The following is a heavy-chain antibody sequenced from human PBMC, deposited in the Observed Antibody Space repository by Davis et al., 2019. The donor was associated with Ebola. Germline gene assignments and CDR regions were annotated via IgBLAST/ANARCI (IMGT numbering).Heavy chain of an antibody. CDR1: GFAFSNYW. Sequence: GESLKISCAASGFAFSNYWMSWVRQAPGKGLEWVANIKQDGSEKYYVDSVKGRFAISRDNAKKSLYLQMNSLRAEDTAVYYCARESSTYYGMDVWGQGTTVTVSS. V-gene: IGHV3-7*01. CDR3: ARESSTYYGMDV. CDR2: IKQDGSEK. D-gene: IGHD6-13*01. J-gene: IGHJ6*02.